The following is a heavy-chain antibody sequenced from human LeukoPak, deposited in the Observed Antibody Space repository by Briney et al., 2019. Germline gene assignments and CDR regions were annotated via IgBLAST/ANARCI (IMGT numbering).Heavy chain of an antibody. Sequence: GGSLRLSCTASGFTFNVYSMNWVRQAPGKGLEWVSSINPSSGYIYYADSVRGRFTISRDNTKNSLYLEMNSLRAEDTAVYYCARGGTTTGRYDSWGQGVLVTVSS. CDR3: ARGGTTTGRYDS. J-gene: IGHJ4*02. CDR2: INPSSGYI. CDR1: GFTFNVYS. D-gene: IGHD1/OR15-1a*01. V-gene: IGHV3-21*06.